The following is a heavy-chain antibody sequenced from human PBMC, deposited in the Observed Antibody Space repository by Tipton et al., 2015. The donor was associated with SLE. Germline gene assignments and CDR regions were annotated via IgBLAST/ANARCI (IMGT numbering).Heavy chain of an antibody. J-gene: IGHJ3*02. CDR1: SGSVSSGAYY. CDR2: VFSSGTT. V-gene: IGHV4-31*03. Sequence: TLSLTCTVSSGSVSSGAYYWSWIRQHPGKGLEWIGYVFSSGTTYYNPSLKGRLSLSLDTSKNQFSLKLSSVTAADTAVYYCARAEGSWDAFDIWGQGTMVTVSS. D-gene: IGHD2-15*01. CDR3: ARAEGSWDAFDI.